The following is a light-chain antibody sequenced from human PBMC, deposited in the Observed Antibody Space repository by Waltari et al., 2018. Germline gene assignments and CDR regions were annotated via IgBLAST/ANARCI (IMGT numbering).Light chain of an antibody. CDR3: SSRTGSSTLYV. CDR1: SSDVGGYNY. J-gene: IGLJ1*01. V-gene: IGLV2-14*01. Sequence: QSALTQPASVSGSPGQSITISCTGTSSDVGGYNYVSWYQQHPGKAPKLMIYGVYNRPSGVSMRFSGYKSGNTASLTISGLQAEDEADYYCSSRTGSSTLYVFGTGTKVTVL. CDR2: GVY.